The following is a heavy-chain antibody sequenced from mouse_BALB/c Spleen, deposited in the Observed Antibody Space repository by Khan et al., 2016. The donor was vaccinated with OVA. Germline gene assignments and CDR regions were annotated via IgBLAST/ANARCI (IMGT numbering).Heavy chain of an antibody. CDR3: TREGNYAHWFFDV. D-gene: IGHD2-1*01. Sequence: EVELVESGGGLVKPGGSLKLSCAASGFTFSSYTLSWVRQTPEKRLEWVATISSGATYTYYPDSVKGRFTISRDNAKNTLYLQMSSLKSEDTAMYYCTREGNYAHWFFDVGGAGTTVTVSS. V-gene: IGHV5-6-4*01. J-gene: IGHJ1*01. CDR2: ISSGATYT. CDR1: GFTFSSYT.